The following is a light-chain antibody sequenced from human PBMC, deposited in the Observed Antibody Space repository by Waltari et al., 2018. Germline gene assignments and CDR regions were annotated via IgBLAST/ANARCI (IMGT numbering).Light chain of an antibody. V-gene: IGKV4-1*01. CDR1: QSVLYSSNNKNY. CDR3: QQYYGTPYT. J-gene: IGKJ2*01. CDR2: WAS. Sequence: DFVMTQSPDSLAVSLGEKATINCKSSQSVLYSSNNKNYLAWYQQKPGQPPKLLIYWASTRESGVPDRFSGSGSGTEFTLTISSLQAEDVAVYYCQQYYGTPYTFGQGTKLEIK.